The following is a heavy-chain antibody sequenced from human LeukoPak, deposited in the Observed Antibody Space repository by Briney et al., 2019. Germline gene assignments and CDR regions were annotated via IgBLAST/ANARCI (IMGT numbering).Heavy chain of an antibody. V-gene: IGHV3-7*01. D-gene: IGHD3-10*01. J-gene: IGHJ4*02. CDR2: TKQDGSEK. Sequence: PGGSLRLSCAASGFTFSSYWMSWVRQAPGKGLEWVANTKQDGSEKYYVDSVKGRFTISRDNAKNSLYLQMNSLRAEDTAVYYCASQPGTMVRGVMFQLWGQGTLVTVSS. CDR3: ASQPGTMVRGVMFQL. CDR1: GFTFSSYW.